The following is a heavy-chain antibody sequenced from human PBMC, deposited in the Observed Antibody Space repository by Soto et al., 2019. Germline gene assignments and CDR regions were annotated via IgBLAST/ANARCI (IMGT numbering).Heavy chain of an antibody. Sequence: GGSLRLSCAASGCTFSSYGMRWVRQAPGKGLEWVAVISYDGSNKYYADSVKGRFTISRDNSKNTLYLQMNSLRAEDTAVYYCAKLIGGDYEGAYWGQGTLVTVSS. J-gene: IGHJ4*02. V-gene: IGHV3-30*18. D-gene: IGHD4-17*01. CDR2: ISYDGSNK. CDR3: AKLIGGDYEGAY. CDR1: GCTFSSYG.